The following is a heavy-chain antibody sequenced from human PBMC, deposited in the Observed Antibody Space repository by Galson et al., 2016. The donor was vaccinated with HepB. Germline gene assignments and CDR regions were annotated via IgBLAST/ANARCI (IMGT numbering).Heavy chain of an antibody. CDR3: ARGYNYFMDV. J-gene: IGHJ6*02. D-gene: IGHD5-24*01. Sequence: SVKVSCKASGNTLTTYGIHWVRQAPGQRLEWMGWINGGDGYTKCSQKFQGRVTITRDTSASTLYMELTSLRSEDTAVYYCARGYNYFMDVWGQGTTVTVSS. CDR2: INGGDGYT. CDR1: GNTLTTYG. V-gene: IGHV1-3*01.